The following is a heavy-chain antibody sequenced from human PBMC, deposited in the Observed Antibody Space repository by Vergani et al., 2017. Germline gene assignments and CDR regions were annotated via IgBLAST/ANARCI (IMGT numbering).Heavy chain of an antibody. CDR3: AKDLSVVEAADDF. Sequence: EVQLLESGGGLVQPGGSLRLSCAASGFTFRSYHMSWVRQAPGKGLEWVSSISSSDSRTYYADSVRGRVTISRDNSKNTVYLQMDDLRDEDTAVYYCAKDLSVVEAADDFRGQGTLVTVSS. V-gene: IGHV3-23*01. CDR2: ISSSDSRT. D-gene: IGHD6-13*01. CDR1: GFTFRSYH. J-gene: IGHJ4*02.